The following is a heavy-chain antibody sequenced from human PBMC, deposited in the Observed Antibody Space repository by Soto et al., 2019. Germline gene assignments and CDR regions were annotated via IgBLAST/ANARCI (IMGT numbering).Heavy chain of an antibody. CDR3: AKDEGGDFWSGYYAFDI. V-gene: IGHV3-23*01. Sequence: EVQLLESGGGLVQPGGSLRLSCAASGFTFSSYAMSWVRQAPGKGLEWVSAISGSGGSTYYADSVKGRFTIASDNSKTTLYLQMNSLRAEDTAVYYCAKDEGGDFWSGYYAFDIWGQGTMVTVSS. CDR2: ISGSGGST. J-gene: IGHJ3*02. D-gene: IGHD3-3*01. CDR1: GFTFSSYA.